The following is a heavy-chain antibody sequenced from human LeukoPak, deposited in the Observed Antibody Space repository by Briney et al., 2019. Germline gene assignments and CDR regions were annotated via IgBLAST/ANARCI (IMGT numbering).Heavy chain of an antibody. V-gene: IGHV4-39*01. CDR3: ARGLPCYYGSGSSFDY. Sequence: KASETLSLTCTVSGGSISSSSYYWGWIRQPPGKGLEWIGSIYYSGSTYYNPSLKSRVTISVDTSKNQFSLKLSSVTAADTAVYYCARGLPCYYGSGSSFDYWGQGTLVTVSS. CDR1: GGSISSSSYY. J-gene: IGHJ4*02. D-gene: IGHD3-10*01. CDR2: IYYSGST.